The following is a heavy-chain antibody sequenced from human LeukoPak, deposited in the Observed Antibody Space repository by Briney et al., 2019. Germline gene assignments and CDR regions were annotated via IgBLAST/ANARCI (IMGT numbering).Heavy chain of an antibody. D-gene: IGHD3-16*01. CDR2: INPNSGGT. J-gene: IGHJ6*03. Sequence: ASVKVSCKASGYTFTGYYMHWVRQAPGQGLEWMGWINPNSGGTNYAQKFQGRVTMTRDTSISTAYMELSRLRSDDTAVYYCARGPLVWGSQLRGYMDVWGKGTTVTISS. V-gene: IGHV1-2*02. CDR3: ARGPLVWGSQLRGYMDV. CDR1: GYTFTGYY.